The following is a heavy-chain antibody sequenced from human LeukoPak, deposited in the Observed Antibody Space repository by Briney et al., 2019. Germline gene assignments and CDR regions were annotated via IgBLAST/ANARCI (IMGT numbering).Heavy chain of an antibody. Sequence: SETLSLTCTVSGGSISSYYWSWIRQPAGKGLEWIGRIYSTGSANYNPSLKSRVTMSVDTSENQFSLKLSSVTAADTAVYYCARGRYYYDSSGYQHWGQGTLVTVSS. CDR1: GGSISSYY. CDR2: IYSTGSA. V-gene: IGHV4-4*07. D-gene: IGHD3-22*01. J-gene: IGHJ1*01. CDR3: ARGRYYYDSSGYQH.